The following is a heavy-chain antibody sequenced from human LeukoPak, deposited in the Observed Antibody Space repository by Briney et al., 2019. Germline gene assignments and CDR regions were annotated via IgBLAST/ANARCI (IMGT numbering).Heavy chain of an antibody. J-gene: IGHJ4*02. CDR3: ARHVSSVYSALDY. CDR1: GGSFSSYY. D-gene: IGHD3-22*01. Sequence: SETLSLTCAVYGGSFSSYYWSWVRQPPGKGLEWIGYIYYSGSTNYNPSLKSRVTISVDTSKNQFSLKLSSVTAADTAIYYCARHVSSVYSALDYWGQGTLVTVSS. CDR2: IYYSGST. V-gene: IGHV4-59*08.